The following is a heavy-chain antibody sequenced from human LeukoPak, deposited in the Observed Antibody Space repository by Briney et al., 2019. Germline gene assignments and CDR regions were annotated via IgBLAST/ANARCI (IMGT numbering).Heavy chain of an antibody. V-gene: IGHV4-31*03. Sequence: TLSVTCTVSGCTISSDDYHWSWIRQHPGKGLEWIRYIYYSGSTYYNPSHKRRVTISVDTSKNQFSLKLSSVTGADTAVYYWAKVGDIVTGYPDAFDIWGQGTMVTVSS. CDR3: AKVGDIVTGYPDAFDI. CDR1: GCTISSDDYH. J-gene: IGHJ3*02. CDR2: IYYSGST. D-gene: IGHD3-9*01.